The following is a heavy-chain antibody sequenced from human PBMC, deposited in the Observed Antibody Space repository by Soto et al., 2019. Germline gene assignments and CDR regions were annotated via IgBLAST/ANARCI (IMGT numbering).Heavy chain of an antibody. CDR1: GGSFSGYY. D-gene: IGHD2-8*01. Sequence: SETLSLTCAVYGGSFSGYYWSWIRQPPGKGLEWIGEINHSGSTNYNPSLKSRVTISVETSKNQFSLKLSSVTAADTAVYYCARGRVLMVYAIGWFDYWGQGTLVTVSS. V-gene: IGHV4-34*01. CDR3: ARGRVLMVYAIGWFDY. CDR2: INHSGST. J-gene: IGHJ4*02.